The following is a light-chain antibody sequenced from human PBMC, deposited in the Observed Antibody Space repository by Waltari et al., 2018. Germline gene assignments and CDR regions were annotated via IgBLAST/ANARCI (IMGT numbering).Light chain of an antibody. V-gene: IGKV1-39*01. Sequence: DIQMTQSPSSLSASVRDRVTITCRASQSISSYLNWYQQKPGKAPKLLIHAASSLQSGVPSRFSGSGSGTDFTLTISSLQPEDFATYYCQQSYSTPYTFGQGTKLEIK. CDR2: AAS. J-gene: IGKJ2*01. CDR1: QSISSY. CDR3: QQSYSTPYT.